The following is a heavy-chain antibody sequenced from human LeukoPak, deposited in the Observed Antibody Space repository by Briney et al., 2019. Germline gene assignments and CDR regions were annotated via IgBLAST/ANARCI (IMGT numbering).Heavy chain of an antibody. CDR3: ARRRGRSYDILTGNSNYFDY. Sequence: SETLSLTCAVSGYSISSVYYWGWIRQPPGKGLEWIGSIYHSGSTYYNPSLKSRVTISVDTSKNQFSLKLSSVTAADTAVYYCARRRGRSYDILTGNSNYFDYWGQGTLVTVSS. J-gene: IGHJ4*02. CDR1: GYSISSVYY. CDR2: IYHSGST. D-gene: IGHD3-9*01. V-gene: IGHV4-38-2*01.